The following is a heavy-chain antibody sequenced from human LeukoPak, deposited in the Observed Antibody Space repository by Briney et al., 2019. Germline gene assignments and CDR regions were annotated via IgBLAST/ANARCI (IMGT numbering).Heavy chain of an antibody. CDR3: ARDGIVVVPAAINLYYYYGMDV. V-gene: IGHV1-69*13. D-gene: IGHD2-2*01. J-gene: IGHJ6*02. Sequence: SVNVSCKASGGTFSSYAISWVRQAPGQGLEWMGGIIPIFGTANYAQKFQGRVTITADESTSTAYMELSSLRSEDTAVYYCARDGIVVVPAAINLYYYYGMDVWGQGTTVTVSS. CDR2: IIPIFGTA. CDR1: GGTFSSYA.